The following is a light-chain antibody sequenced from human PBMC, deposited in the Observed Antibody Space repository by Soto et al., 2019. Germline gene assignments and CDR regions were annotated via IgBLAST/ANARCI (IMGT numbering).Light chain of an antibody. J-gene: IGKJ1*01. CDR1: ESISSW. Sequence: DIQMTQSPSNLSASIGDRVVITCRASESISSWLAWYQQKPGKAPKLLIYDVSSFESGVPSRFSGSESGTDFTLTTSSLQPDDFATYCCQPYNSYPWTFGQGTRVEIK. CDR2: DVS. V-gene: IGKV1-5*01. CDR3: QPYNSYPWT.